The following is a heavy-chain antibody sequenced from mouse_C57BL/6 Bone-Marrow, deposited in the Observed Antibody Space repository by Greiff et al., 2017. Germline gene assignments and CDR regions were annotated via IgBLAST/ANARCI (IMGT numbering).Heavy chain of an antibody. V-gene: IGHV7-1*01. Sequence: EVKVVESGGGLVQSGRSLRLSCATSGFTFSDFYMEWVRQAPGKGLEWIAASRNKANDYTTEYSASVKGRFIVSRDTSQSILYLQMNALRAEDTAIYDFARGTLTGDFDYWGQGTTLTVSS. CDR3: ARGTLTGDFDY. D-gene: IGHD4-1*01. J-gene: IGHJ2*01. CDR2: SRNKANDYTT. CDR1: GFTFSDFY.